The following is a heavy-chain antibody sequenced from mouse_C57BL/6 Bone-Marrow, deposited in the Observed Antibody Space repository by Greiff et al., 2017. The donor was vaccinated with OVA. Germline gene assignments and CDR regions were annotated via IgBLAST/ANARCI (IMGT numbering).Heavy chain of an antibody. CDR1: GYAFSSSW. V-gene: IGHV1-82*01. J-gene: IGHJ2*01. CDR2: IYPGDGDT. Sequence: QVQLQQSGPELVKPGASVKISCKASGYAFSSSWMNWVKQRPGKGLEWIGRIYPGDGDTNYNGKFKGKATLTADKSSSTAYMQLSSLTSENSAVYFCARAVYPYYFDYWGQGTTLTVSS. CDR3: ARAVYPYYFDY.